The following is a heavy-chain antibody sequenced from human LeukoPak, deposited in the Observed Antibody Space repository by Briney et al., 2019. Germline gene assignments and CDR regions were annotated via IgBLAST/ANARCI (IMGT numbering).Heavy chain of an antibody. J-gene: IGHJ4*02. CDR1: GFPFETNA. V-gene: IGHV3-23*01. Sequence: PGGSLRLSCATSGFPFETNAMSWVRQAPGKGLEWVATIGNTETFYADSVTGRFTISRDNSKNTVNLQMNRLRVEDTAIYYCAKDWIQFNRVFDCFDSWGQGILVTVSS. D-gene: IGHD5-18*01. CDR3: AKDWIQFNRVFDCFDS. CDR2: IGNTET.